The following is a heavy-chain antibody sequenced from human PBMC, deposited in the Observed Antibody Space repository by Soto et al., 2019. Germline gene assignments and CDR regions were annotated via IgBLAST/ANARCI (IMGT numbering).Heavy chain of an antibody. J-gene: IGHJ4*02. V-gene: IGHV3-23*01. CDR3: ARESRTSSQFDY. D-gene: IGHD1-7*01. CDR2: ITGSGGST. Sequence: EVQLLEAGGGLVQPGGSLRLSCAASGFTFDTYAMSWVRQAPGKGLEWVSGITGSGGSTDYADSVKGRFTISRDTSRNTLYLQMSRLSVEDTAIYYCARESRTSSQFDYWGQGTLVTVSS. CDR1: GFTFDTYA.